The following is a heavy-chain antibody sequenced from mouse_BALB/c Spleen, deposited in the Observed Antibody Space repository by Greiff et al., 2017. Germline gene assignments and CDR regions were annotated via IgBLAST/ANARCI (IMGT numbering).Heavy chain of an antibody. CDR3: ARWLTTGD. J-gene: IGHJ3*01. Sequence: QVQLQQSGAELMKPGASVKISCTATGYTFSSYWIEWVKQRPGHGLEWIGEILPGSGSTNYNEKFKGKATFTADTSSNTAYMQLSSLTSEASAVYYCARWLTTGDWGQGTLVTVSA. CDR2: ILPGSGST. D-gene: IGHD2-12*01. CDR1: GYTFSSYW. V-gene: IGHV1-9*01.